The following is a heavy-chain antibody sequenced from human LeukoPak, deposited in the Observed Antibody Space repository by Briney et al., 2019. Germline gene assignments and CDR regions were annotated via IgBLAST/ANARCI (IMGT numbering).Heavy chain of an antibody. J-gene: IGHJ3*01. CDR1: GYNFTSYW. CDR2: IYPGDSDT. Sequence: PGESLKISCKGSGYNFTSYWIGWVRQMPGKGLEWMVIIYPGDSDTRYSPSFQGQVTISADKPISTAYLQWSSLKASDTAMYYCARGHHVVVATATWASDAFDLWGQGTMVIVSS. CDR3: ARGHHVVVATATWASDAFDL. V-gene: IGHV5-51*01. D-gene: IGHD2-21*02.